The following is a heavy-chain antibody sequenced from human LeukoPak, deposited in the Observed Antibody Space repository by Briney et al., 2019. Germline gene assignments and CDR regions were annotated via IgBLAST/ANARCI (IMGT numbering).Heavy chain of an antibody. Sequence: GGSLRLSCAASGFTFSSYGMHWVRQAPGKGLNWVAVIWYDGSNKYYADSVKGRFTISRDNSKNTLYLQMNSLRAEDTAVYYCARGVYYDSSGSIDYYFDYWGQGTLVTVSS. V-gene: IGHV3-33*01. CDR2: IWYDGSNK. J-gene: IGHJ4*02. CDR3: ARGVYYDSSGSIDYYFDY. D-gene: IGHD3-22*01. CDR1: GFTFSSYG.